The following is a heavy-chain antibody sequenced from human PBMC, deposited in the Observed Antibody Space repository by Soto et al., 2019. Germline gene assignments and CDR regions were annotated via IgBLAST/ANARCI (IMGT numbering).Heavy chain of an antibody. Sequence: GGSLRLSCAASGFTFSSYAMSWVRQAPGKWLEWVSAISGSGGSTYYADSVKGRFTISRDNSKNTLYLQMNSLRAEDTAVYYCAKDPTYYYDSSGYSPALDPDYWGQGTLVTVSS. J-gene: IGHJ4*02. CDR1: GFTFSSYA. CDR2: ISGSGGST. CDR3: AKDPTYYYDSSGYSPALDPDY. D-gene: IGHD3-22*01. V-gene: IGHV3-23*01.